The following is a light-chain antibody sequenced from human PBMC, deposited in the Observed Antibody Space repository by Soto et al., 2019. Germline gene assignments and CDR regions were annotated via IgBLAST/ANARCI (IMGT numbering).Light chain of an antibody. CDR3: QQYGDSPLT. V-gene: IGKV3-20*01. J-gene: IGKJ3*01. CDR1: QSVTVNS. Sequence: EVVLTQSPDTLSLSPGEGVTLSCRASQSVTVNSLAWYQQKPGQAPRLLIYAASTRDTAVPDRFTGSGSGTDFALTISRLEPGDFAVYYCQQYGDSPLTFGPGTKVDIK. CDR2: AAS.